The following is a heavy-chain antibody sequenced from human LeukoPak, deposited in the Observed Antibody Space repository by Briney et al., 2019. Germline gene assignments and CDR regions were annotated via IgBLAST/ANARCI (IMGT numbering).Heavy chain of an antibody. V-gene: IGHV1-2*02. CDR3: ARGFTISPRRLWFDP. D-gene: IGHD3-3*01. CDR2: INPNSGGT. Sequence: GASVKVSCKASGYTLTGYYMHWVRQAPGQGLEWMGWINPNSGGTNYAQKFQGRVTMTRDTSISTAYMELSRLRSDDTAVYYCARGFTISPRRLWFDPWGQGTLVTVSS. CDR1: GYTLTGYY. J-gene: IGHJ5*02.